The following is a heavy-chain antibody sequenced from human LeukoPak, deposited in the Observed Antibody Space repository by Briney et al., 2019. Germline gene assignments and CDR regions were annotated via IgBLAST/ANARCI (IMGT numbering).Heavy chain of an antibody. CDR3: ARVNGNDYSNPPIYYYYYMDV. CDR1: GGSISSGSYY. Sequence: SETLSLTCTVSGGSISSGSYYWSWIRQPAGKGLEWIGRIYTSGSTNYNPSLKSRVTISVDTSKNQFSLKLSSVTAADTAVYYCARVNGNDYSNPPIYYYYYMDVWGKGTTVTVSS. J-gene: IGHJ6*03. V-gene: IGHV4-61*02. CDR2: IYTSGST. D-gene: IGHD4-11*01.